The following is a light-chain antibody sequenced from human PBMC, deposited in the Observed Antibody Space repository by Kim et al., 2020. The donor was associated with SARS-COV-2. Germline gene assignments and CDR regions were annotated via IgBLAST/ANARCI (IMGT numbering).Light chain of an antibody. CDR3: NSRDSSGNPRGV. J-gene: IGLJ2*01. CDR2: GKN. Sequence: SSELTQDPAVSVALGQTVRITCQGDSLRSYYASWYQQKPGQAPVLVIYGKNNRPSGIPDRFSGSSSGNTASLTITGAQAEDEADYYCNSRDSSGNPRGVF. V-gene: IGLV3-19*01. CDR1: SLRSYY.